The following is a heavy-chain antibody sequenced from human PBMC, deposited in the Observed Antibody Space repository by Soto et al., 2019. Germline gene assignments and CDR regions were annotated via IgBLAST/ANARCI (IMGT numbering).Heavy chain of an antibody. CDR1: GYTFTSYA. V-gene: IGHV1-3*01. J-gene: IGHJ5*02. CDR2: INAGNGNT. Sequence: EASVKVSCKASGYTFTSYAMHWVRQAPGQRLEWMGWINAGNGNTKYSQKFQGRVTITRGTSASTAYMELSSLRSEDTAVYYCARDPHDYDFWSGYYHNWFDPWGQGTLVTVSS. CDR3: ARDPHDYDFWSGYYHNWFDP. D-gene: IGHD3-3*01.